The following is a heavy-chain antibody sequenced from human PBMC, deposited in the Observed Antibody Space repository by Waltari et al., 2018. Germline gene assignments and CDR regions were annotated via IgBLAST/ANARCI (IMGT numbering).Heavy chain of an antibody. D-gene: IGHD2-2*01. CDR2: INHSGST. CDR1: GGSFSGYY. CDR3: ARGWIVVVPAAKGAWFDP. J-gene: IGHJ5*02. Sequence: QVPLQQWGAGLLKPSETLSLTCAVYGGSFSGYYWSWIRQPPGKGLEWIGEINHSGSTNYNPSLKSRVTISVDTSKNQFSLKLSSVTAADTAVYYCARGWIVVVPAAKGAWFDPWGQGTLVTVSS. V-gene: IGHV4-34*01.